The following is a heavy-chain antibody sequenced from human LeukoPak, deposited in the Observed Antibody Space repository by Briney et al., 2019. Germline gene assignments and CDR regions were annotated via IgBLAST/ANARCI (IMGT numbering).Heavy chain of an antibody. Sequence: SETLSLTCTVSGGSVSSGSYYWSWIRQPPGKGLEWIGYIYYSGSTDYNPSLKSRVTISVDTSKNQFSLKLSSVTAADTAVYYCAREALTTRPARGSMDVWGKGTTVTVSS. D-gene: IGHD4-11*01. V-gene: IGHV4-61*01. CDR3: AREALTTRPARGSMDV. CDR2: IYYSGST. CDR1: GGSVSSGSYY. J-gene: IGHJ6*04.